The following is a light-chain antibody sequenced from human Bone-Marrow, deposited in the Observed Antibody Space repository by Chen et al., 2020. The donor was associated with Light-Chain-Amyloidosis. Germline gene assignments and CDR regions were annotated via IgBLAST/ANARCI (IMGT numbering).Light chain of an antibody. CDR3: QQYDNYWT. Sequence: DIQMTQSPSTLSASAGDRVTITCRASQSISHWLAWYQQKPGKAPKLLIFDAANLQSGVPSRFSGSGSWTQFTLTISSLQPDDFATYYCQQYDNYWTFGQGTQVEI. J-gene: IGKJ1*01. CDR2: DAA. V-gene: IGKV1-5*01. CDR1: QSISHW.